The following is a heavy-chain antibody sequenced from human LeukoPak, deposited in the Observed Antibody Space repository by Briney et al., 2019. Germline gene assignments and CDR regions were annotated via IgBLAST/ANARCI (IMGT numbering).Heavy chain of an antibody. Sequence: PSETLSLTCAVSGGSISSSNWWSWVRQPPGKGLEWIGEIYHSGSTNYNPSLKSRVTISVDKSKNQFSLKLSSVTAADTAVYYCARADRRGYSYGYFDYWGQGTLVTVSS. J-gene: IGHJ4*02. CDR2: IYHSGST. D-gene: IGHD5-18*01. V-gene: IGHV4-4*02. CDR1: GGSISSSNW. CDR3: ARADRRGYSYGYFDY.